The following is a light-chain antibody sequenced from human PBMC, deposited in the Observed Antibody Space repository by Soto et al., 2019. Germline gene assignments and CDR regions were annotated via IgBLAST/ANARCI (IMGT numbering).Light chain of an antibody. CDR2: XNS. J-gene: IGLJ1*01. Sequence: QSVLTQPPSVSGAPGQRVXISCXXSSXNIGAGYDVHWYQQLPGTAPKLLXXXNSNRPSGVPDRFXGSKSGTSASLAITGLQAEDEADYYCQSYDSSLSGSDVFGTGTKLTVL. CDR3: QSYDSSLSGSDV. V-gene: IGLV1-40*01. CDR1: SXNIGAGYD.